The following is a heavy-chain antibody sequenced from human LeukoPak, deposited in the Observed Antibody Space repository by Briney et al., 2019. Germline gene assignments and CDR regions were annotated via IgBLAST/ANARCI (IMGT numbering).Heavy chain of an antibody. CDR2: INWNGGST. CDR3: ARDYGGSSPFDY. J-gene: IGHJ4*02. V-gene: IGHV3-20*04. CDR1: GFTFDDYG. Sequence: GGSLRLSCAASGFTFDDYGMNWVRQAPGKGLEWVSTINWNGGSTGYADSVKGRFTISRDNAKNSLYLQMNSLRAKDTAVYYCARDYGGSSPFDYWGQGTLVTVSS. D-gene: IGHD4-23*01.